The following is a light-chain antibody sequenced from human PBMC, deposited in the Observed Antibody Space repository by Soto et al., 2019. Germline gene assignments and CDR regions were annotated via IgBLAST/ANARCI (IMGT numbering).Light chain of an antibody. CDR1: TGADTNGYY. CDR2: STV. J-gene: IGLJ1*01. CDR3: LLYYGGSYV. Sequence: QAVVTQEPSLTVSPGGTVTLTCASSTGADTNGYYPNWFQQKPGQAPRALIYSTVNKHSWTPARFSGSLLGGKAALTLSGVQPEDEAEYFCLLYYGGSYVFGTGNKVTVL. V-gene: IGLV7-43*01.